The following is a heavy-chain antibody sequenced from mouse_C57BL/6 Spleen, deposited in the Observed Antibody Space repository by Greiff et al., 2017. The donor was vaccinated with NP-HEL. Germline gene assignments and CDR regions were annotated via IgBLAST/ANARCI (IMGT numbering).Heavy chain of an antibody. CDR2: IDPSDSYT. CDR3: ASCRGPFAFGY. J-gene: IGHJ2*01. Sequence: QVQLQQPGAELVMPGASVKLSCKASGYTFTSYWMHWVKQRPGQGLEWIGEIDPSDSYTNYNQKFKGKSTLTVDKSSSTAYMQLSSLTSEDSAVFYFASCRGPFAFGYWGQGTTLTVSA. V-gene: IGHV1-69*01. CDR1: GYTFTSYW.